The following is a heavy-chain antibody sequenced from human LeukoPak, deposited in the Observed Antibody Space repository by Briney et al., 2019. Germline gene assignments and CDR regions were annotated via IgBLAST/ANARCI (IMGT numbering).Heavy chain of an antibody. CDR2: SYSGGSS. Sequence: GGSLRLSCAASGFTVRSNYMSWVRQAPGEGLEWVSVSYSGGSSYYADSVKGRFTISRDNSKNTLYLQMNTLRAEDTAVYFCARDEHYRRYFALWGRGTLVTVSS. V-gene: IGHV3-53*01. CDR1: GFTVRSNY. CDR3: ARDEHYRRYFAL. J-gene: IGHJ2*01. D-gene: IGHD3-16*02.